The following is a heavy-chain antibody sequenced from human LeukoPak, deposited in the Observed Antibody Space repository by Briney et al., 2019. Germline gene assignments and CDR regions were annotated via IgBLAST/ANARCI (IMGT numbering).Heavy chain of an antibody. CDR3: ARGRRYYDSSGYYYYYYGMDV. D-gene: IGHD3-22*01. Sequence: GASVTVSCTASGGTFSSYAISWVRQAPGQGLEWMGGIIPIFGTANYAQKFQDRVTITADESTSTAYMELSSLRSEDTAVYYCARGRRYYDSSGYYYYYYGMDVWGQGTTVTVSS. CDR1: GGTFSSYA. V-gene: IGHV1-69*13. J-gene: IGHJ6*02. CDR2: IIPIFGTA.